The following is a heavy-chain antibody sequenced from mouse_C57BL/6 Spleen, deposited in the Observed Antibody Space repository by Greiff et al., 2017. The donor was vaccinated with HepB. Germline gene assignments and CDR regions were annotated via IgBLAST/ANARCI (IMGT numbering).Heavy chain of an antibody. Sequence: VQLQESGAELVRPGTSVKVSCKASGYAFTNYLIEWVKQRPGQGLEWIGVINPGSGGTNYNEKFKGKATLTADKSSSTAYMQLSSLTSEDSAVYFCARSMLYYYGSFDYWGQGTTLTVSS. D-gene: IGHD1-1*01. CDR1: GYAFTNYL. CDR2: INPGSGGT. V-gene: IGHV1-54*01. J-gene: IGHJ2*01. CDR3: ARSMLYYYGSFDY.